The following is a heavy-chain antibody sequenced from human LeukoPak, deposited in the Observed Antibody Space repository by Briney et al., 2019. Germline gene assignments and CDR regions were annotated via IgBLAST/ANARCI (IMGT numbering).Heavy chain of an antibody. CDR1: GYTFTGYY. J-gene: IGHJ1*01. D-gene: IGHD3-3*01. CDR3: ARDPSLRFTIFGVVTGPFQH. Sequence: EASVKVSCKASGYTFTGYYMHWVRQAPGQGLEWMGWINPNSGGTNYAQKFQGRVTMTRDTSISTAYMELSRLRSDDTAVYYCARDPSLRFTIFGVVTGPFQHWGQGTLVTVSS. V-gene: IGHV1-2*02. CDR2: INPNSGGT.